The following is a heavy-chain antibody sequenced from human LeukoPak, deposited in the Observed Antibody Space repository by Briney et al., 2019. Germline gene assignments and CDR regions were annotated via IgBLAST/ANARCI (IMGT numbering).Heavy chain of an antibody. J-gene: IGHJ4*02. CDR3: AKRGVVIRVILVGFHKEAYYFDS. D-gene: IGHD3-22*01. V-gene: IGHV3-23*01. CDR1: GITLSNYV. CDR2: ISDSGGRT. Sequence: GGSLRLSCAVSGITLSNYVMSWVRQAPGKGLEWVAGISDSGGRTNYADSVDGRFAISRDNARNTLYLQMNSLRAEATAVYFCAKRGVVIRVILVGFHKEAYYFDSWGEGALVTVSS.